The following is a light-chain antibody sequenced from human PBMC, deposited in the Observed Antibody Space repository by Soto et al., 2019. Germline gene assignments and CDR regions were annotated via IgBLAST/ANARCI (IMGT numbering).Light chain of an antibody. V-gene: IGKV1-5*01. Sequence: DIQMTQSPSTLSASIGDRVTITCRASQTISNWLAWYQQKPEKAPTLLIYDASTLESGVPSRFSGSGSGTEFTLTISSLQPDDFATFYCQHYNSHSPTFGQGTKVDIK. CDR1: QTISNW. CDR3: QHYNSHSPT. J-gene: IGKJ1*01. CDR2: DAS.